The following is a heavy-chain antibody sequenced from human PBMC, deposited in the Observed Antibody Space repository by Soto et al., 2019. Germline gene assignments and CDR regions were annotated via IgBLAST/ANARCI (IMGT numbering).Heavy chain of an antibody. CDR2: ISAYNGNT. CDR3: ARGALGGSHYYYYYGMDV. J-gene: IGHJ6*02. Sequence: ASVKVSCKASGYTFTSYGISWVRQAPGQGLEWMGWISAYNGNTNYAQKLQGRVTMTTDTSTSTAYMELRSLRSDDTAVYYCARGALGGSHYYYYYGMDVWGQGTTVTVSS. CDR1: GYTFTSYG. D-gene: IGHD1-26*01. V-gene: IGHV1-18*01.